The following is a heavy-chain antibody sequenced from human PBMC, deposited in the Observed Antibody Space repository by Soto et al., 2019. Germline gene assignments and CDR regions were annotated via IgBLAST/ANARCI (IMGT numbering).Heavy chain of an antibody. CDR3: ARLIGNSWLDS. CDR2: TYYRSNWYT. D-gene: IGHD2-8*01. Sequence: PSQALSLTCPISGDRVSTNSATWDWIRQSPSRGLEWLGRTYYRSNWYTDYAVSVKGRITISPDTSNNQLSLQLNSVTPDDTAVYYCARLIGNSWLDSWGQGTLVTVSS. V-gene: IGHV6-1*01. CDR1: GDRVSTNSAT. J-gene: IGHJ5*01.